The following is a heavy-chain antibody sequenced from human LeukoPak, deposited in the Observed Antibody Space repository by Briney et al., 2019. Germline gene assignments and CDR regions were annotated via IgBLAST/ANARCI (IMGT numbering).Heavy chain of an antibody. D-gene: IGHD6-19*01. CDR1: RYTFTGYY. J-gene: IGHJ4*02. CDR3: ARPYSSGWTTGY. V-gene: IGHV1-2*02. CDR2: INPNSGGT. Sequence: GASVKVSCKASRYTFTGYYMHWVRQAPGQGLEWMGWINPNSGGTNFAQKFQGRVTMTRDTSISTAYMELSRLRSDDTAVYYCARPYSSGWTTGYWGQETLVTVSS.